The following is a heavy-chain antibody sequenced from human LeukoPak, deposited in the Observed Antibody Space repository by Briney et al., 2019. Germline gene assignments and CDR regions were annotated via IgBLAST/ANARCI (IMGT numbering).Heavy chain of an antibody. D-gene: IGHD3-22*01. Sequence: SETLSLTCAVSGGSISSSNWWIWVRQPPGKGLEWIGEIYHSGTTNYNPSLKSRVTISVDKSKNQFSLKLSSVTAADTAVYYCARVGYYYDSSGYYAERGFDPWGQGTLVTVSS. CDR1: GGSISSSNW. CDR3: ARVGYYYDSSGYYAERGFDP. J-gene: IGHJ5*02. V-gene: IGHV4-4*02. CDR2: IYHSGTT.